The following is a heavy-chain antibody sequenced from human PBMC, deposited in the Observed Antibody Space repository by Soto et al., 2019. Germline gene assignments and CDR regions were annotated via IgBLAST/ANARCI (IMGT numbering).Heavy chain of an antibody. Sequence: QLQLQESGPGLVKPSETLSLTCTVSGGSISSSSYYWGWIRQPPGKGLEWIGGIYYSGSTYYNPSLKSRVTIAXXTXKXXFSLKLSSVTAADTAVYYCAHHYYGSGSYYLWFDPWGQGTLVTVSS. J-gene: IGHJ5*02. CDR1: GGSISSSSYY. V-gene: IGHV4-39*01. D-gene: IGHD3-10*01. CDR3: AHHYYGSGSYYLWFDP. CDR2: IYYSGST.